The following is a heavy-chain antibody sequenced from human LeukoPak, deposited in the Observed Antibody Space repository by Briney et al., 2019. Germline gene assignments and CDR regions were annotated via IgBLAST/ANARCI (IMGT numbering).Heavy chain of an antibody. D-gene: IGHD7-27*01. CDR2: IYTRGST. V-gene: IGHV4-61*02. Sequence: TSETLSLTCTVSGGSISSGSYYWSWIRQPAGKGLEWIGRIYTRGSTNYNPSLKSRVTISVDTSKNQFSLKLSSVTAADTAVYYCARVRALNGDADYWGQGTLVTVSS. CDR1: GGSISSGSYY. CDR3: ARVRALNGDADY. J-gene: IGHJ4*02.